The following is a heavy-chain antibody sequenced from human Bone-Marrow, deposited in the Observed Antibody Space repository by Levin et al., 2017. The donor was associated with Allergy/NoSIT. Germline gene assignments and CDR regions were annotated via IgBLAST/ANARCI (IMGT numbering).Heavy chain of an antibody. CDR1: GDSIGTSGYY. D-gene: IGHD3-9*01. J-gene: IGHJ4*02. CDR2: IYYTGST. CDR3: TRPGRGFRYRSFDS. V-gene: IGHV4-39*01. Sequence: SQTLSLTCAVPGDSIGTSGYYRGWVRQTPEKGLGWVATIYYTGSTYYNPSLRSRVTVSIDTPNNQFSLTLSSVTAADPAIYYCTRPGRGFRYRSFDSWGQGALVTVSS.